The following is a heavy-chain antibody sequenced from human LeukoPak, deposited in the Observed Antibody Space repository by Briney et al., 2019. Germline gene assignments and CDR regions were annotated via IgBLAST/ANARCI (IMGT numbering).Heavy chain of an antibody. CDR3: AREASGSYSY. CDR2: ISSSGRTI. CDR1: GFTFSNYE. V-gene: IGHV3-48*03. Sequence: GGSLRLSCAASGFTFSNYELIWVRQAPGKGLEWISYISSSGRTIYYADSVKGRFTISRDDAKNSLYLQMNSLRAEDTAVYYCAREASGSYSYWGQRTLVTVSS. D-gene: IGHD1-26*01. J-gene: IGHJ4*02.